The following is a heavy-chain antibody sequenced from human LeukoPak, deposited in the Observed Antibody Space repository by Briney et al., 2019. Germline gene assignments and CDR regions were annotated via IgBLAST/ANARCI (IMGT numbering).Heavy chain of an antibody. Sequence: ASVKVSCKASGYTFTSYYMHWVRQAPGQGLEWMGIINPSGGSTSYAQKFQGRVTMTRDTSTSTVYMELSGLRSEDTAVYYCARGGLDYGSGRSYYYYGMDVWGQGTTVTVSS. J-gene: IGHJ6*02. D-gene: IGHD3-10*01. CDR1: GYTFTSYY. V-gene: IGHV1-46*01. CDR3: ARGGLDYGSGRSYYYYGMDV. CDR2: INPSGGST.